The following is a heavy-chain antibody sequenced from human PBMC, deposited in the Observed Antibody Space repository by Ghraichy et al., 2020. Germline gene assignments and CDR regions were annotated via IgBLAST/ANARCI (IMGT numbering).Heavy chain of an antibody. D-gene: IGHD2-21*02. J-gene: IGHJ3*02. CDR1: GFTFSSYS. CDR3: ASSCGDYADDAFDI. Sequence: GGSLRLSCAASGFTFSSYSMNWVRQAPGKGLEWVSSISSSSSYIYYADSVKGRFTISRDNAKNSLYLQMNSLRAEDTAVYYCASSCGDYADDAFDIWGQGTMVTVSS. V-gene: IGHV3-21*01. CDR2: ISSSSSYI.